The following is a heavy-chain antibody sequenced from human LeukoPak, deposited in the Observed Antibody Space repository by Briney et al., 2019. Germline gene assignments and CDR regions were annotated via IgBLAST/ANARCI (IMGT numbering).Heavy chain of an antibody. CDR1: GFTFSSYG. V-gene: IGHV3-30*18. J-gene: IGHJ6*03. D-gene: IGHD5-12*01. CDR2: ISYDGSNK. Sequence: GGSLRLSCAASGFTFSSYGMHWVRQAPGKGLEWVAVISYDGSNKYYADSVKGRFTISRDNSKNTLYLQMNSLRAEDTAVYYCAKDLARGHYYYYMDVWGKGTMVTVSS. CDR3: AKDLARGHYYYYMDV.